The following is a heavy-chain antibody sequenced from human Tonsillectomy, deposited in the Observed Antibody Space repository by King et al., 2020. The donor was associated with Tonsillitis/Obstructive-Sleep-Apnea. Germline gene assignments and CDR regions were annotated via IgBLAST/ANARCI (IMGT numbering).Heavy chain of an antibody. CDR1: GFTFSSYS. Sequence: VQLVESGGGLVKPGGSLRLSCAASGFTFSSYSMNWVRQAPGKGLEWVSSISSSSSYIYYADSVKGRFTISRDNAKNSLYLQMNSLRAEDTAVYYCARDGQSMGGMDAWGKGTTVTVSS. V-gene: IGHV3-21*01. J-gene: IGHJ6*03. CDR2: ISSSSSYI. CDR3: ARDGQSMGGMDA. D-gene: IGHD3-16*01.